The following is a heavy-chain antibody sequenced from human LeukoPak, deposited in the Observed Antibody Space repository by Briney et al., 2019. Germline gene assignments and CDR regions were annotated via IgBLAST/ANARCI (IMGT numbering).Heavy chain of an antibody. CDR2: IHPNNGAT. CDR1: GYTFTGHY. Sequence: GASVKVSCKASGYTFTGHYLHWVRQAPGQGPEWMAWIHPNNGATDYAQKFKGRVTVTRDTSISTGYMELSSLRSDDTAVYYCARVADKATNHLFVQNLWGQGTLVTVS. J-gene: IGHJ5*02. D-gene: IGHD5-24*01. CDR3: ARVADKATNHLFVQNL. V-gene: IGHV1-2*02.